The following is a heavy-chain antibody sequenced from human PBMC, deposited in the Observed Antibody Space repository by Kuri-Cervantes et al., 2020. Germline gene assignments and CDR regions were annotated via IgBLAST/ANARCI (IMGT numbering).Heavy chain of an antibody. CDR1: GFTFSNYA. V-gene: IGHV3-48*01. CDR2: ISSSSSTI. J-gene: IGHJ5*02. D-gene: IGHD3-22*01. CDR3: ARFGSGYYNWFDP. Sequence: GGSLRLSCATSGFTFSNYAMHWVRQAPGKGLEWVSYISSSSSTIYYADSVKGRFTISRDNAKNSLYLQMNSLRAEDTAVYYCARFGSGYYNWFDPWGQGTLVTVSS.